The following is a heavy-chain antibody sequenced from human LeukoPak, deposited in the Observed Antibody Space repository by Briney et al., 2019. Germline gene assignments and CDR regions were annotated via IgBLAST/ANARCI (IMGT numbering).Heavy chain of an antibody. V-gene: IGHV4-39*01. Sequence: SETLSLTCTVSGGSISSSSYYWGWIRQPPGQGLEWIGSIYYSGSTYYNPSLKSRLTISVDTSKNQFSLKLSSVTAADTAVYYCARLLCSSTSCYSNDAFDIWGQGTMVTVSS. D-gene: IGHD2-2*01. CDR3: ARLLCSSTSCYSNDAFDI. J-gene: IGHJ3*02. CDR2: IYYSGST. CDR1: GGSISSSSYY.